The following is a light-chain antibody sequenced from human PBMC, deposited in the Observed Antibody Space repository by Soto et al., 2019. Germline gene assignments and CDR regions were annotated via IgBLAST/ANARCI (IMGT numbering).Light chain of an antibody. CDR1: QSVSSSY. CDR3: QQYGRSPGT. Sequence: EIVLTQSPGTLSLSPGERATLSCRASQSVSSSYLDWYQQKPGQAPRLLIYGASSRATGIPDRFSGSGSGTDFTLTSSSLEPEDFAVYYCQQYGRSPGTFGQGTKVEIK. CDR2: GAS. J-gene: IGKJ1*01. V-gene: IGKV3-20*01.